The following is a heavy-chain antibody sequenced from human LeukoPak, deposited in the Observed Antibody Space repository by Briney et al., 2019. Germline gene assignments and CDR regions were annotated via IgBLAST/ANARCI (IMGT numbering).Heavy chain of an antibody. D-gene: IGHD3-10*01. J-gene: IGHJ4*02. Sequence: GGSLRLSCAASGFTFSSYSMTWVRQAPGKGLEWVSSISSSSSYIYYADSVKGRFTISRDNAKNSLYLQMNSLRAEDTAVYYWARDPLWGYGSGSPSGYWGQGTLVTVSS. CDR3: ARDPLWGYGSGSPSGY. V-gene: IGHV3-21*01. CDR1: GFTFSSYS. CDR2: ISSSSSYI.